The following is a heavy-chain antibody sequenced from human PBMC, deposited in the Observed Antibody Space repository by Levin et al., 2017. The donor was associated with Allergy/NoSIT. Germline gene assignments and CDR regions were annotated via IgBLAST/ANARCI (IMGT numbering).Heavy chain of an antibody. J-gene: IGHJ4*02. V-gene: IGHV3-33*01. Sequence: GGSLRLSCVASGNSFRNHGMHWVRQAPDKGLEWVVVIWNDENRKYYADSVKGRFTISRDKSKNTLYLQMNSLRAEDTAVYYCATVEYSGTWYNDYWGQGTLVTVSS. D-gene: IGHD6-13*01. CDR2: IWNDENRK. CDR3: ATVEYSGTWYNDY. CDR1: GNSFRNHG.